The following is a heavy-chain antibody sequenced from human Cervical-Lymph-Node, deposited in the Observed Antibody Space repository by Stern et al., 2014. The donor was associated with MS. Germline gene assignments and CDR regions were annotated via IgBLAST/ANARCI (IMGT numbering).Heavy chain of an antibody. Sequence: MQLVESGPGLVKPSETLSLTCSVSGGSILTSYWTWIRQPPGKGLEWIGYIYYGGSTHYNPSLKSPPPFSLAPSKERFPLKLGSVTAADTAVYYCARLASAGPLDYWGQGTLVTVSS. D-gene: IGHD6-13*01. J-gene: IGHJ4*02. CDR1: GGSILTSY. V-gene: IGHV4-59*08. CDR3: ARLASAGPLDY. CDR2: IYYGGST.